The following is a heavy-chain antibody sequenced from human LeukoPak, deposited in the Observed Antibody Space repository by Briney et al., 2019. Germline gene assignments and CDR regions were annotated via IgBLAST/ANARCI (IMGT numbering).Heavy chain of an antibody. Sequence: GESPKTSCRGSGYSFTNYWIGWVRQMPGKGLEGMGIIYPGGYDTRYSPSFQGQVTISANNSIATAYLQWNSLKACDTAMYYCASIVAGTYYELFDHWGQGTVVTVSS. CDR2: IYPGGYDT. D-gene: IGHD1-26*01. V-gene: IGHV5-51*01. CDR3: ASIVAGTYYELFDH. J-gene: IGHJ5*02. CDR1: GYSFTNYW.